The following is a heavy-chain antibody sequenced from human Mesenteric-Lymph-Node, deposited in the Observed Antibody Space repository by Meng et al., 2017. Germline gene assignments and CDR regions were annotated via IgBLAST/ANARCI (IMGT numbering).Heavy chain of an antibody. CDR3: ARVGWRQWSFDL. CDR2: IYYSGST. CDR1: VGSISSGDYY. D-gene: IGHD5-18*01. V-gene: IGHV4-30-4*01. Sequence: GQCQAAGPGLVKPSQTLSITCTVSVGSISSGDYYWSWIRQPPGKGLELIGHIYYSGSTSYNPSLKSRVTISVDTSNNQFSLKLSSVTAADTAVYYCARVGWRQWSFDLWGRGTLVTVSS. J-gene: IGHJ2*01.